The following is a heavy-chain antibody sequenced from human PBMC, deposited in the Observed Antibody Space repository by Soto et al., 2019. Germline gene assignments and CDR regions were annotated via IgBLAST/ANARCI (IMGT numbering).Heavy chain of an antibody. CDR2: ITGNSEYK. J-gene: IGHJ4*02. Sequence: GWSLRLSCVVSGVSFSDYSMNLVRQAPGKGLEWVSLITGNSEYKYYAGSVKGRFTVSRDNAKNSLYLQMNRLTVEDTAVYYCARSGELLQTFDSWGQGTLVTVSS. V-gene: IGHV3-21*06. CDR3: ARSGELLQTFDS. D-gene: IGHD1-26*01. CDR1: GVSFSDYS.